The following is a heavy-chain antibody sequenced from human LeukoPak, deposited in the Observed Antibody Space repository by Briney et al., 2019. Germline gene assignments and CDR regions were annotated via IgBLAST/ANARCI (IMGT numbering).Heavy chain of an antibody. CDR3: ARGRIPDDSGSRGDYFDY. D-gene: IGHD3-10*01. V-gene: IGHV4-34*01. Sequence: SETLSLTCAVYGGSFSGFFWTWICQPPGKGLEWIGEINHSAGTNYNPSLKSRVTISIDTSKNQFSLKVDSVTAADTAVYYCARGRIPDDSGSRGDYFDYWGQGTLVTVSS. CDR1: GGSFSGFF. CDR2: INHSAGT. J-gene: IGHJ4*02.